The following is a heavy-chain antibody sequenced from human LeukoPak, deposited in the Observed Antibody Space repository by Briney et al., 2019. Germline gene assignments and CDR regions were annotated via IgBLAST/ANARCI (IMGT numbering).Heavy chain of an antibody. CDR2: IYYSGST. Sequence: SETLSLTCTVSGGSISSSSYYWGWIRQPPGKGLEWFVSIYYSGSTYYNPSLKSRVTISVDTSKNQFSLKLSSVTAADTAVYYCARGGLGWFGEPQGDAFDIWGQGTMVTVSS. CDR3: ARGGLGWFGEPQGDAFDI. D-gene: IGHD3-10*01. CDR1: GGSISSSSYY. V-gene: IGHV4-39*01. J-gene: IGHJ3*02.